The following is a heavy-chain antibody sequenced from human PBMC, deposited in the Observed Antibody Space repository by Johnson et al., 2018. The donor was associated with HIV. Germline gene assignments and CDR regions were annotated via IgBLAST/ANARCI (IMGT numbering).Heavy chain of an antibody. J-gene: IGHJ3*01. CDR3: AKASTPIMGGVVMSAFDV. Sequence: QVQLVESGGGVVQPGGSLRLSCAASGFTFSSYAMHWVRQAPGKGLEWVAVISYDGSNKYYADSVKGRFTISRDNSKNTLYLQMNSLGAEDTAVYYCAKASTPIMGGVVMSAFDVWGQGTMVTVSS. CDR1: GFTFSSYA. V-gene: IGHV3-30*14. CDR2: ISYDGSNK. D-gene: IGHD3-3*01.